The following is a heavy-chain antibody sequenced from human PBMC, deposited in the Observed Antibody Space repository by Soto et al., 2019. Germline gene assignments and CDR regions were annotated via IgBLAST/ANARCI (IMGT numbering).Heavy chain of an antibody. CDR1: EFTFSNYA. V-gene: IGHV3-23*01. J-gene: IGHJ5*02. CDR2: ISASGAAT. CDR3: ARCAVLSTTSGGWCNWFDP. D-gene: IGHD2-21*01. Sequence: EVQLLESGGGLVQPGGSLRLSCTASEFTFSNYAMSWVRQAPGKGLEWVSAISASGAATYYVDSVKGRFTISIDNYMNPLYVQMNSLRAEDTGVYYCARCAVLSTTSGGWCNWFDPWGQGTLVTVSS.